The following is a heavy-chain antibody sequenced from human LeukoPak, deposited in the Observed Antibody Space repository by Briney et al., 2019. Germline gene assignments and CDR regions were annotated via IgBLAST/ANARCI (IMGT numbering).Heavy chain of an antibody. D-gene: IGHD6-13*01. V-gene: IGHV3-23*01. Sequence: GGSLRLSCAASGFTVSGNYMSWVRQAPGKGLEWVSAISGSGGSTYYADSVKGRFTISRDNSKNTLYLQMNSLRAEDTAVYYCARDLYSSSWFDYWGQGTLVTVSS. CDR1: GFTVSGNY. CDR2: ISGSGGST. J-gene: IGHJ4*02. CDR3: ARDLYSSSWFDY.